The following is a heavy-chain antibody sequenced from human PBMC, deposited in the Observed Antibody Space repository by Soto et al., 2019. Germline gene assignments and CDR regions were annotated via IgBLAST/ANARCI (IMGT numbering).Heavy chain of an antibody. J-gene: IGHJ4*02. CDR3: ARVRAGVILYYFDY. CDR2: IYYSGST. CDR1: GGSISSGGYY. V-gene: IGHV4-31*03. Sequence: SETLSLTCTVSGGSISSGGYYWSWIRQHPGKGLEWIGYIYYSGSTYYNPSPKSRVTISVDTSKNQFSLKLSSVTAADTAVYYCARVRAGVILYYFDYWGQGTLVTVSS. D-gene: IGHD3-22*01.